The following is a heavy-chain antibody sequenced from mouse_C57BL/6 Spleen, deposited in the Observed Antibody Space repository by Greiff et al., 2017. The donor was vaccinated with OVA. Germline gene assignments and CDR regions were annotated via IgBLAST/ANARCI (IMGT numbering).Heavy chain of an antibody. CDR3: ARSRVITTVGTDWYFDV. D-gene: IGHD1-1*01. Sequence: QVHVKQPGAELVKPGASVKLSCKASGYTFTSYWMHWVKQRPGQGLEWIGMIHPNSGSTNYNEKFKSKATLTVDKSSSTAYMQLSSLTSEDSAVYYCARSRVITTVGTDWYFDVWGTGTTVTVSS. CDR2: IHPNSGST. V-gene: IGHV1-64*01. J-gene: IGHJ1*03. CDR1: GYTFTSYW.